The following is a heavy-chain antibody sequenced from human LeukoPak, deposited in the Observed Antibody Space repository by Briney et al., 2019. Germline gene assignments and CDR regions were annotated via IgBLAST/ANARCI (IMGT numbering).Heavy chain of an antibody. CDR2: IIPIFGTA. Sequence: VASVKVSCKASGYTFTSYGISWVRQAPGQGLEWMGSIIPIFGTANYAQKFQGRVTITTDESTSTAYMELSSLRSEDTAVYYCARDRFRGPAAPVETFDYWGQGTLVTVSS. V-gene: IGHV1-69*05. D-gene: IGHD2-2*01. J-gene: IGHJ4*02. CDR3: ARDRFRGPAAPVETFDY. CDR1: GYTFTSYG.